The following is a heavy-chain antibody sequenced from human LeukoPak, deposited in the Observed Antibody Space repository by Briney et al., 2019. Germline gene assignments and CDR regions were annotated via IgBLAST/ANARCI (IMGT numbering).Heavy chain of an antibody. D-gene: IGHD6-6*01. CDR1: GGSISSYY. V-gene: IGHV4-59*08. CDR2: IYYSGST. Sequence: SETLSLTCTVSGGSISSYYWSWIRQPPGKGLEWIGYIYYSGSTNYNPSLKSRVTISVDTSKNQFSLKLSSVTAADTAVYYCARHAEYGRNFDYWGQGTLVTVSS. J-gene: IGHJ4*02. CDR3: ARHAEYGRNFDY.